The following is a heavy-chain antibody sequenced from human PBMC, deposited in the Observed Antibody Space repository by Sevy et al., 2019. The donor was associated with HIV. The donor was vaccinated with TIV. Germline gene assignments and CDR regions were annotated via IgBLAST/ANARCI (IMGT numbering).Heavy chain of an antibody. J-gene: IGHJ4*02. V-gene: IGHV1-8*03. D-gene: IGHD6-13*01. CDR3: ARIGIAAAGPDY. Sequence: ASVKVSCKASGYTFTSYDINWVRQATGQGLEWMGWMNPNSGNIGYAQKFQGRVTITRNTSISTAYMELSSLRSEDTAVYYCARIGIAAAGPDYWGQGTLVTVSS. CDR2: MNPNSGNI. CDR1: GYTFTSYD.